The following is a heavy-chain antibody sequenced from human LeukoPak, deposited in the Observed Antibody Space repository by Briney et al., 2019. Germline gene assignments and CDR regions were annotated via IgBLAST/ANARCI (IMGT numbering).Heavy chain of an antibody. CDR2: ISYDGSNK. Sequence: GGSLRLSCAASGFTFSSYGMHWVCQAPGKGLEWVAVISYDGSNKYYADSVKGRFTISRDNSKNTLYLQMNSLRAEDTAVYYCAMLVGASADYYYYYGMDVWGQGTTVTVSS. D-gene: IGHD1-26*01. J-gene: IGHJ6*02. CDR3: AMLVGASADYYYYYGMDV. CDR1: GFTFSSYG. V-gene: IGHV3-30*03.